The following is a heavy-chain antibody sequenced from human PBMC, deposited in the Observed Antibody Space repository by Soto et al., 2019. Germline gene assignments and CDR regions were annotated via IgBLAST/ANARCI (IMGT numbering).Heavy chain of an antibody. V-gene: IGHV4-30-4*01. J-gene: IGHJ6*02. CDR2: IYYSGST. D-gene: IGHD3-9*01. CDR3: ARLGSFYDILSGYGPGYYGMDV. CDR1: GGSISSGDYY. Sequence: SETLSLTCTVSGGSISSGDYYWSWIRQPPGKGLEWIGYIYYSGSTYYNPSLKSRVTISVDTSKNQFSLKLSSVTAADTAVYYCARLGSFYDILSGYGPGYYGMDVWGQGTTVTVSS.